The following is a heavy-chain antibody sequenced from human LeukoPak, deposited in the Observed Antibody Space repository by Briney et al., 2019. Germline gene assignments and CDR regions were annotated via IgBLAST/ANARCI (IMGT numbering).Heavy chain of an antibody. Sequence: GSLRLSCAASGFTFSSYAMSWVRQAPGKGLEWVSAISGSGGSTYYADSVKGRFTISRDNSKNTLYLQMNSLRAEDTAVYYCAKAELQQLGAPRYYFDYWGQGTLVTVSS. V-gene: IGHV3-23*01. CDR2: ISGSGGST. J-gene: IGHJ4*02. D-gene: IGHD6-13*01. CDR3: AKAELQQLGAPRYYFDY. CDR1: GFTFSSYA.